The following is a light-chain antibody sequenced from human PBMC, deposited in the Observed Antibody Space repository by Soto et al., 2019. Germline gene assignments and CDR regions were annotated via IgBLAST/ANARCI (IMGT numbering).Light chain of an antibody. CDR3: KQANKSPPT. CDR2: GAS. J-gene: IGKJ5*01. CDR1: QGISSW. Sequence: DIQMTQSPSSVSASVGDRVTITCRASQGISSWLAWYQQKPGKAPELLIYGASNLESGVPSRFSGSGSGTDFSLTISSLQPEDRGTYYCKQANKSPPTFGQGTRLEI. V-gene: IGKV1D-12*01.